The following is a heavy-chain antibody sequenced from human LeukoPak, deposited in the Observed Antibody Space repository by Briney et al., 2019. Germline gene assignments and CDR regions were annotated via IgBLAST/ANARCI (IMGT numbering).Heavy chain of an antibody. D-gene: IGHD6-13*01. J-gene: IGHJ5*02. CDR2: ISWNSGSI. CDR3: AREPTFTSSWYTTCDH. Sequence: PGGSLRLSCAASGFTFDDYAMHWVRQAPGKGLEWVSGISWNSGSIGYADSVKGRFTVSRDNARNSLYLQMNSLRAEDTAVYYCAREPTFTSSWYTTCDHWGQGTLVTVSS. V-gene: IGHV3-9*01. CDR1: GFTFDDYA.